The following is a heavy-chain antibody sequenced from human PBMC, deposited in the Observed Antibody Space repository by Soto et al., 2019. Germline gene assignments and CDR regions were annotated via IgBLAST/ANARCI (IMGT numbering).Heavy chain of an antibody. CDR3: ATREQGAARYYYYYGMDV. CDR1: GFTFSSYA. V-gene: IGHV3-23*01. J-gene: IGHJ6*02. CDR2: ISGSGGST. D-gene: IGHD6-6*01. Sequence: QPGGSLRLSCAASGFTFSSYAMSWVRQAPGKGLEWVSAISGSGGSTYYADSVKGRFTISRDNSKNTLYLQMNSLRAEDTAVYYCATREQGAARYYYYYGMDVWGQGTTVTVSS.